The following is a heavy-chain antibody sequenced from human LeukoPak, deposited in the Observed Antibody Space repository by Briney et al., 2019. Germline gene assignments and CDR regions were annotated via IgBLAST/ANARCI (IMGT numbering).Heavy chain of an antibody. CDR1: GFTFSNYA. V-gene: IGHV3-64*01. CDR3: ARKCRGGVGTNYFDY. CDR2: ISSNGGST. Sequence: QTGGSLRLSCAASGFTFSNYAMHWVRQAPGKGLEHVSAISSNGGSTYYANSVKGRFTISRDNSKNTLYLQMGSLRDEDLAVYYCARKCRGGVGTNYFDYWGQGTLVTVSS. J-gene: IGHJ4*02. D-gene: IGHD3-16*01.